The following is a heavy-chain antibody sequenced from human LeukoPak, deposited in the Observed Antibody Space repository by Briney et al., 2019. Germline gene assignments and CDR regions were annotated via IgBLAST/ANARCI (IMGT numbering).Heavy chain of an antibody. Sequence: GGSLRLSCAASGFTFSSYSMNWVRQAPGKGLEWVSYISSSSGTIYYADSVKGRFTISRDNAENSLYLQMSSLRAEDTAVYYCARVAKERVGGVYYFDYWGQGTLVTVSS. CDR1: GFTFSSYS. D-gene: IGHD1-1*01. V-gene: IGHV3-48*01. J-gene: IGHJ4*02. CDR3: ARVAKERVGGVYYFDY. CDR2: ISSSSGTI.